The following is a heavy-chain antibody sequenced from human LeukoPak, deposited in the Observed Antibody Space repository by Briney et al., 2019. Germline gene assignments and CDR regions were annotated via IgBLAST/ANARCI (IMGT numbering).Heavy chain of an antibody. D-gene: IGHD3-22*01. CDR3: ARTIYYYESTSYFSDAFDV. V-gene: IGHV3-11*04. CDR2: ISSDGATI. J-gene: IGHJ3*01. Sequence: GGSLRLSCAASGFTFSDYYMSWILQAPGKGLEWLSYISSDGATIQYADSVKGRFTISRDDAKNSLYLEMDSLRAEDTAVYYCARTIYYYESTSYFSDAFDVWGQGTMVTVSS. CDR1: GFTFSDYY.